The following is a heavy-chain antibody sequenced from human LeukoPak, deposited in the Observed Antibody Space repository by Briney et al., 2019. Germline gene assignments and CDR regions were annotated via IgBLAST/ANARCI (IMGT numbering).Heavy chain of an antibody. J-gene: IGHJ4*02. CDR2: ISSSSTNI. Sequence: AGGSLRLSCAASGLSVSSNYMSWVRQAPGKGLEWVSYISSSSTNIYYADSVKGRFTISRDNAKNSLCLQMNSLRAEDTAVYYCASGSRRFDYWGQGTLVTVSS. D-gene: IGHD5-12*01. CDR3: ASGSRRFDY. V-gene: IGHV3-48*01. CDR1: GLSVSSNY.